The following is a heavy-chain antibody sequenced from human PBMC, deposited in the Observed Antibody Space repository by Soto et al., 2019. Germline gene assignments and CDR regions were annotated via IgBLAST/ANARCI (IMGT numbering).Heavy chain of an antibody. D-gene: IGHD6-6*01. V-gene: IGHV4-39*01. Sequence: LSLTCTVSGGSISSSSYYWGWIRQPPGKGLEWIGSIYYSGSTYYNPSLKSRVTISVDTSKNQFSLKLSSVTAADTAVYYCARHEEQLDPFDYWGQGTLVTVSS. J-gene: IGHJ4*02. CDR2: IYYSGST. CDR1: GGSISSSSYY. CDR3: ARHEEQLDPFDY.